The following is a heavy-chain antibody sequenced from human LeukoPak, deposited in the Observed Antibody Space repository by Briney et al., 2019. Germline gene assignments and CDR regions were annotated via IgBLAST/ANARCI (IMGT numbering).Heavy chain of an antibody. CDR1: GGSISSADYS. CDR3: AGASSTRSFNAFDI. J-gene: IGHJ3*02. D-gene: IGHD2-2*01. V-gene: IGHV4-30-4*01. Sequence: SQTLSLTCTVSGGSISSADYSWSWIRQPPGKGLEWIGNIYHSGSTHYTPSLKSRVTISVDASNSQFSLNLISVTAADTAVYYCAGASSTRSFNAFDIWGQGTMVTVSS. CDR2: IYHSGST.